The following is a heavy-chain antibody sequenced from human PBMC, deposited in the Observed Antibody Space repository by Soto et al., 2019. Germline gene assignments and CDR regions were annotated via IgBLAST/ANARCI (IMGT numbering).Heavy chain of an antibody. CDR1: GGSISSSSYY. CDR3: ATRESGFADDY. V-gene: IGHV4-39*01. CDR2: IYYSGST. Sequence: PSETLSLTCTVSGGSISSSSYYWGWIRQPPGKGLELIGSIYYSGSTYYNPSLKSRVTISVDTSKNQFSLKLSSVTAADTAVYYCATRESGFADDYWGQGTLVTVSS. J-gene: IGHJ4*02. D-gene: IGHD3-3*01.